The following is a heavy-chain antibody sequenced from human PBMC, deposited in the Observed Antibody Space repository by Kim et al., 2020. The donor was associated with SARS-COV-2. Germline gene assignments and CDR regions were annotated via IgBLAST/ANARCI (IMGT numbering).Heavy chain of an antibody. CDR2: IYYSGST. J-gene: IGHJ1*01. CDR3: ARDFSSDPWSGFLGL. V-gene: IGHV4-59*01. CDR1: GGSISGYY. D-gene: IGHD3-3*01. Sequence: SETLSLTCTVSGGSISGYYWSWIRQPPGKGLEWIGYIYYSGSTKYNPSLKSRVTISVDTSKNQFSLKLSSVTAADTAVYYCARDFSSDPWSGFLGLWGQG.